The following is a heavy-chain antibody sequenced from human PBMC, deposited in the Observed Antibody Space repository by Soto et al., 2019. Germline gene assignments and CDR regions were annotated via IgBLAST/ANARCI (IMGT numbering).Heavy chain of an antibody. D-gene: IGHD2-2*01. CDR3: VRRHVSAPGLGWFDS. CDR2: INAANGDT. Sequence: ASVKVSCKASGYTFTSYGIHWVRQAPGQRLEWMGWINAANGDTKYSPKFQGRVTITRDTSASTAYMELSSLRSEDTAVYYCVRRHVSAPGLGWFDSWGQGTTVTVSS. CDR1: GYTFTSYG. J-gene: IGHJ5*01. V-gene: IGHV1-3*01.